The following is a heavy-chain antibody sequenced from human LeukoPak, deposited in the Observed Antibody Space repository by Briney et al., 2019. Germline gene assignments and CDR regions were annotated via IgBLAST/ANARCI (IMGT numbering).Heavy chain of an antibody. V-gene: IGHV4-61*02. Sequence: SGTLSLTCTASGGSISSGSYYWGWLRQPAGKGLEWVGRIYTSGSTNYNPSLKSRVTISVDTSKNQFSLKLSSVTAADTAVYYCARGTYCGGDCYFDYWGQGTLVTVST. CDR1: GGSISSGSYY. D-gene: IGHD2-21*02. CDR2: IYTSGST. CDR3: ARGTYCGGDCYFDY. J-gene: IGHJ4*02.